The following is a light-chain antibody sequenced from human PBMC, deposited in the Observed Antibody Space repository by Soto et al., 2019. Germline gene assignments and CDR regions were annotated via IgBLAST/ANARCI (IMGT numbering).Light chain of an antibody. J-gene: IGLJ1*01. V-gene: IGLV1-40*01. CDR2: GNN. Sequence: QSALTQPPSVSGAPGQRVTISCTGSSSNIGAGYDVHWYQQVPGTAPKLLIFGNNNRPSGVPDRFSGSKSGTSASLAITGLQAEDEADYYCQSFDSSLSGYVFGAGTKVTV. CDR3: QSFDSSLSGYV. CDR1: SSNIGAGYD.